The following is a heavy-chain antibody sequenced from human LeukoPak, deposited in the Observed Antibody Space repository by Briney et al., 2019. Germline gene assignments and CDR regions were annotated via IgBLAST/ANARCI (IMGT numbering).Heavy chain of an antibody. V-gene: IGHV3-23*01. CDR1: GFTFSSYA. CDR3: AKSVGSWEYGYFDY. CDR2: ISGSGGST. J-gene: IGHJ4*02. D-gene: IGHD6-13*01. Sequence: SGGSLRLSCAASGFTFSSYAMSWVRQAPGKGLEWVSAISGSGGSTYYADSVKGRFTISRDNSKNTLYLQMNSLRAEDTAVYYCAKSVGSWEYGYFDYSGQGTLVTVSS.